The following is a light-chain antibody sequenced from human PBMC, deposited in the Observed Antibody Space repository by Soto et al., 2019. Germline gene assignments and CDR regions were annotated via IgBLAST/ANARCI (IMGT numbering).Light chain of an antibody. CDR3: QQYGDSPLT. Sequence: IRLTQSPSTLSLSPGEGVTLSCRASQSVTVNSLAWYQQKPGQAPRLLIYAASTRAAAVPDRFTGSGSGTDFALTISRLEPEDFGVYYCQQYGDSPLTSGPGTKVDIK. V-gene: IGKV3-20*01. CDR2: AAS. J-gene: IGKJ3*01. CDR1: QSVTVNS.